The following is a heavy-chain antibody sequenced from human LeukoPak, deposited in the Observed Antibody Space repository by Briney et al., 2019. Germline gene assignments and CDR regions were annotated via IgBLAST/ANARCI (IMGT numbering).Heavy chain of an antibody. V-gene: IGHV4-39*07. CDR2: INHSGST. CDR3: ARGRRGYSYGSFNYYYYYMDV. J-gene: IGHJ6*03. CDR1: GGSISSSSYY. Sequence: SETLSPTCTVSGGSISSSSYYWGWIRQPPGKGLEWIGEINHSGSTNYNPSLKSRVTISVDTSKNQFSLKLSSVTAADTAVYYCARGRRGYSYGSFNYYYYYMDVWGKGTTVTVSS. D-gene: IGHD5-18*01.